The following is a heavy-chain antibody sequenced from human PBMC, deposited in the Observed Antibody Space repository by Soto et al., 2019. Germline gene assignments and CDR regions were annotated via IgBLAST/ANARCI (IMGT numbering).Heavy chain of an antibody. CDR3: ASPMGAAAGQRDYYYGMDV. D-gene: IGHD6-13*01. Sequence: GGSLRLSCAASGFTFSSYGMHWVRQAPGKGLEWVAVIWYDGSNKYYADSVKGRFTISRDNSKNTLYLQMNSLRAEDTAVYYCASPMGAAAGQRDYYYGMDVWGQGTTVTVSS. CDR2: IWYDGSNK. J-gene: IGHJ6*02. V-gene: IGHV3-33*01. CDR1: GFTFSSYG.